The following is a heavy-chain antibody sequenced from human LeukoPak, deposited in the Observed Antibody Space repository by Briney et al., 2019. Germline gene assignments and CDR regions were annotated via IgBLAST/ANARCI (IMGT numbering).Heavy chain of an antibody. Sequence: PGGSLRLSCAASGFTFNNYDMNWVRQAPGKGLEWVSYISSSSSIIYYADSVKGRFTISRDNSKNTLYLQMNSLRAEDTAVYYCAKGYCSSTSCNEDYWGQGTLVTVSS. CDR3: AKGYCSSTSCNEDY. D-gene: IGHD2-2*01. J-gene: IGHJ4*02. V-gene: IGHV3-48*01. CDR1: GFTFNNYD. CDR2: ISSSSSII.